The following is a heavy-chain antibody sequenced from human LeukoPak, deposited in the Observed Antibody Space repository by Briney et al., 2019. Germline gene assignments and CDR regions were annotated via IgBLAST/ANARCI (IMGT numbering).Heavy chain of an antibody. CDR3: AKLPPYYYDSSGYFDY. D-gene: IGHD3-22*01. J-gene: IGHJ4*02. V-gene: IGHV3-23*01. Sequence: GGSLRLSCAASGFTFSSSAMSWVRQAPGKGLEWVSAISNNGGYTYYADSVQGRFTISRDNSKNTLYLQMNSLRAEDTAVYYCAKLPPYYYDSSGYFDYWGQGTLVTVSS. CDR2: ISNNGGYT. CDR1: GFTFSSSA.